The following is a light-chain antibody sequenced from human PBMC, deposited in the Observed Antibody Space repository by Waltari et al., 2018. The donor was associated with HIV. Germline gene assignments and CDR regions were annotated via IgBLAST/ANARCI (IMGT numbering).Light chain of an antibody. V-gene: IGKV2-28*01. CDR2: RVS. CDR3: MQGLQTLYT. CDR1: QSLLHTNGYNY. J-gene: IGKJ2*01. Sequence: IVMTQSPLSLPVTPGEPASISCRSSQSLLHTNGYNYLDWYLQKPGQSPQLLIYRVSNRASGVPDRSSGSGSGTDFTLKISRVEAEDVGLYYCMQGLQTLYTFGQGTKLEIK.